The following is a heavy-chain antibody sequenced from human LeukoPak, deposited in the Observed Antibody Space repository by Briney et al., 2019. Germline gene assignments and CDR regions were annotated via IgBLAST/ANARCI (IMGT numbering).Heavy chain of an antibody. CDR2: INPNSGGT. V-gene: IGHV1-2*02. CDR1: GYTLTELS. J-gene: IGHJ6*02. Sequence: ASVKVSCKVSGYTLTELSMHWVRQAPGQGLEWMGWINPNSGGTNYAQKFQGRVTMTRDTSISTAYMELSRLRSDDTAVYYCAPDFWSGYYSYPAYYGMDVWGQGTTVTVSS. D-gene: IGHD3-3*01. CDR3: APDFWSGYYSYPAYYGMDV.